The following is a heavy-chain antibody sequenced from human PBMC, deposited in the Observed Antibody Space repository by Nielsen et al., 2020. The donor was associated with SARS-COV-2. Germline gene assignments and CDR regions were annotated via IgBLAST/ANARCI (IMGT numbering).Heavy chain of an antibody. CDR3: ARGAVIGYFHH. CDR2: IYTSGST. V-gene: IGHV4-61*02. D-gene: IGHD2-21*01. J-gene: IGHJ1*01. CDR1: GGSISSGSYY. Sequence: SETLSLTCTVSGGSISSGSYYWSWIRQPAGKGLEWIGRIYTSGSTNYNPSLKSRVTISVDTSKNQFSLKLSSVTAADTAVYYCARGAVIGYFHHWGQGTLVTVSS.